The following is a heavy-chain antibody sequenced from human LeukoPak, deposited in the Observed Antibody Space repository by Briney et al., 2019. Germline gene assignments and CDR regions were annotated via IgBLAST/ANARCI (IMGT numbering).Heavy chain of an antibody. CDR1: GFTFNSYA. Sequence: QAGGSLRLSCAASGFTFNSYAMSWVRQAPGKGLEWVSAINGSGGSTYYADSVKGRFTISRDNSKNTLYLQMNSLRAEDTAVYYCAKDYYDFWSGKYASYGMDVWGQGTTVTVSS. D-gene: IGHD3-3*01. V-gene: IGHV3-23*01. CDR3: AKDYYDFWSGKYASYGMDV. J-gene: IGHJ6*02. CDR2: INGSGGST.